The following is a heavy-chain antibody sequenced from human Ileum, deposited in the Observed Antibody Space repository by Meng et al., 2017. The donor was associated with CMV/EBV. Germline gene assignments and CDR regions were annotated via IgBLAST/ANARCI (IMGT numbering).Heavy chain of an antibody. Sequence: PSGAASGFTFNNYWMHWVRQARGKGLVWVSRVNADGSITTYADSVKGRFTISRDNAKNTLYLQMNSLRAEDTAVYYCARGGGYRFDPWGQGTLVTVSS. D-gene: IGHD2-2*01. CDR1: GFTFNNYW. V-gene: IGHV3-74*01. CDR3: ARGGGYRFDP. J-gene: IGHJ5*02. CDR2: VNADGSIT.